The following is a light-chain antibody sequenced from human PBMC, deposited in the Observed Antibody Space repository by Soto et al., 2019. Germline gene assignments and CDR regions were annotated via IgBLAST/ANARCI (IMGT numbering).Light chain of an antibody. V-gene: IGLV2-8*01. CDR1: GSDIGAYNY. CDR2: DVI. CDR3: SSYTSSTNYV. Sequence: QSVLTQPPSASGSPGQSVTISCTGTGSDIGAYNYVSWYQQYPGKAPKVMIYDVIKRPSGAPDRFSGSKSGNTASLTISGLQAEDEADYYCSSYTSSTNYVFGTGTKVTVL. J-gene: IGLJ1*01.